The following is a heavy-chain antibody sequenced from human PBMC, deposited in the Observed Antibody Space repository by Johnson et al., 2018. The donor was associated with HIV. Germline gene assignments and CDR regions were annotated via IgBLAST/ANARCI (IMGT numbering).Heavy chain of an antibody. CDR2: ISYDGSNK. CDR1: GFTFSSYA. D-gene: IGHD6-6*01. Sequence: QVQLVETGGGLIQPGGSLRLSCAASGFTFSSYAMHWVRQAPGKGLEWVAVISYDGSNKYYADSVKGRFTISRDNSKNTLYLQMNSLRAEDTAVYYCAKDKSNAFDIWGQGTMVTVSS. V-gene: IGHV3-30*04. CDR3: AKDKSNAFDI. J-gene: IGHJ3*02.